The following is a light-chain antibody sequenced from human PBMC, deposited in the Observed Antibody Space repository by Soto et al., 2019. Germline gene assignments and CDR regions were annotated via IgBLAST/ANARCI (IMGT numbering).Light chain of an antibody. CDR3: QQYNLSPSS. CDR1: QSFGSW. J-gene: IGKJ2*01. CDR2: DIS. Sequence: DLQMTQSPSSLSASVGDTVTITCRASQSFGSWLAWYQQKPGQAPKLLIYDISSLEYGVPSRFSGSGSGTEFTLTISSLQPDDFATYYCQQYNLSPSSFGQGTKVDIK. V-gene: IGKV1-5*01.